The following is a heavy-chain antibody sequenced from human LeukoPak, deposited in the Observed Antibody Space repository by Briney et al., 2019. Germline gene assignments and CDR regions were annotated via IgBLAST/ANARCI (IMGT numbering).Heavy chain of an antibody. Sequence: GASVKVSCKASGFTFINSAMQWVRKARGQRLEWVGWIVVGSGNTNYAQKFQERVTISRDMSTSTAYMELSSLRSEDTAVYYCAASDAGAGHDAFHIWGQGTMVTVSS. CDR2: IVVGSGNT. J-gene: IGHJ3*02. CDR1: GFTFINSA. V-gene: IGHV1-58*02. D-gene: IGHD6-13*01. CDR3: AASDAGAGHDAFHI.